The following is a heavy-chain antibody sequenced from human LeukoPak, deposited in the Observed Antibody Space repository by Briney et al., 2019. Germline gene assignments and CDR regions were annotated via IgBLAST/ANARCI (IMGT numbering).Heavy chain of an antibody. CDR2: ISGSGGST. Sequence: PGGSLRLSCAASGFTFSRYGMSWVRQAPGKGLEWVSAISGSGGSTFYADSVKGRFTISRDNSKNTLYLQMNSLGAEDTAVYYCAKEAVRSSIAVAGTRYFQHWGQGTLVTVSS. CDR1: GFTFSRYG. V-gene: IGHV3-23*01. CDR3: AKEAVRSSIAVAGTRYFQH. J-gene: IGHJ1*01. D-gene: IGHD6-13*01.